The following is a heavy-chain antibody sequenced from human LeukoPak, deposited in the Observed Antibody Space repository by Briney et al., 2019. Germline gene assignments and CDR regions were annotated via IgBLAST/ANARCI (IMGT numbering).Heavy chain of an antibody. J-gene: IGHJ5*02. Sequence: GGSLRLSCAASGFTVSSNYMSWVRQAPGKGLEWVSIIYSGGSTYYAGSVKGRFTISRDNSKNTLYLQMNSLRAEDTAVYYCARGGWHNWFDPWGQGTLVTVSS. CDR2: IYSGGST. V-gene: IGHV3-53*01. CDR1: GFTVSSNY. D-gene: IGHD6-19*01. CDR3: ARGGWHNWFDP.